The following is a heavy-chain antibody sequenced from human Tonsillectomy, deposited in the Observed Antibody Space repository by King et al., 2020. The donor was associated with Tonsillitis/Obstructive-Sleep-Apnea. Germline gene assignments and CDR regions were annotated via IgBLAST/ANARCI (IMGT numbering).Heavy chain of an antibody. CDR2: ISAYNGNR. CDR1: GYTFTSYG. J-gene: IGHJ3*02. Sequence: VQLVESGAEVKKPGASVKVSCKASGYTFTSYGISWVRQAPGQGLEWMGWISAYNGNRNYAQKLQGRVTMTTDTSTSTAYMELRSLRFDDTAVYYCARDVSGFSSSANDAFDIWGQGTMVTVSS. CDR3: ARDVSGFSSSANDAFDI. V-gene: IGHV1-18*01. D-gene: IGHD6-13*01.